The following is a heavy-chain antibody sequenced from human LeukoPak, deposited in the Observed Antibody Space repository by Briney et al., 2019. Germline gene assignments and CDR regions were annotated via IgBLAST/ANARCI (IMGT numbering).Heavy chain of an antibody. V-gene: IGHV4-31*03. CDR3: ATTAGSYFDY. CDR1: GGSISSGGYY. CDR2: IYYSGST. Sequence: SETLSLTCTVSGGSISSGGYYWSWIRQHPGKGLEWIGYIYYSGSTYYNPSLKSRVTMSVDTSENQFSLKLNSVTAADTAVYYCATTAGSYFDYWSQGTLVTVSS. D-gene: IGHD4-17*01. J-gene: IGHJ4*02.